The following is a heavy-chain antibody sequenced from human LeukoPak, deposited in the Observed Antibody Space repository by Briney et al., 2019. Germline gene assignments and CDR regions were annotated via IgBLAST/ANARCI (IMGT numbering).Heavy chain of an antibody. J-gene: IGHJ5*02. D-gene: IGHD6-13*01. V-gene: IGHV4-39*01. CDR2: IYYSGST. CDR3: ARHDGPRVYSEFDP. Sequence: SETLSLTCTVSGGSISSSSDYWGWIRQPPGKGLEWIGSIYYSGSTYSNPSLKSRVTISADTSKNQFSLKLSSVTAADTAVYYCARHDGPRVYSEFDPWGQGTLVTVSS. CDR1: GGSISSSSDY.